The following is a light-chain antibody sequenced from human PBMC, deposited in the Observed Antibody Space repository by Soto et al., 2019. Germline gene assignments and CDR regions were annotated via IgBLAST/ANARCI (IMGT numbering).Light chain of an antibody. V-gene: IGKV1-9*01. CDR1: QGISTY. Sequence: IRMTQSPSTLSASEGDTVTVTCRASQGISTYLAWYQQKLGKAPKLLIYDASTMQSGVPSRFSGSRSGTEFTPTISSLQPEDFATYYCQQLNGFLELT. CDR3: QQLNGFLELT. J-gene: IGKJ4*01. CDR2: DAS.